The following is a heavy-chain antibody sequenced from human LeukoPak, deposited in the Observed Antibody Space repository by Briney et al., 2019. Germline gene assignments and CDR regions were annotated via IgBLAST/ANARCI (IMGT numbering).Heavy chain of an antibody. D-gene: IGHD1-26*01. CDR3: ARAGEGRYYQYYYMDV. Sequence: GGSLRLSCAASGFTLSSYAMHWVRQAPGKGLEYVSAISKNGGNTYYADSVKGRFSISRDNSKNTLYLQMGSLRTEDMAVYYCARAGEGRYYQYYYMDVWGKGTTVTVSS. CDR1: GFTLSSYA. V-gene: IGHV3-64*02. CDR2: ISKNGGNT. J-gene: IGHJ6*03.